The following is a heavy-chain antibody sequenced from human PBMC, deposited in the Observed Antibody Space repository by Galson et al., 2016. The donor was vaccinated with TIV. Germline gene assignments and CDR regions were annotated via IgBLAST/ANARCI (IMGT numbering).Heavy chain of an antibody. CDR3: ARDRVVDATYYYYYYGMDV. CDR1: GLSVSINY. J-gene: IGHJ6*02. Sequence: SLRLSCAASGLSVSINYMTWVRQAPGKGLEWVSLISDGGNTYYPDPVKGRFTISRDHSKNTLYLQMNSLRVEDTAVYYCARDRVVDATYYYYYYGMDVWGQGTAVTVSS. CDR2: ISDGGNT. V-gene: IGHV3-66*02. D-gene: IGHD2-15*01.